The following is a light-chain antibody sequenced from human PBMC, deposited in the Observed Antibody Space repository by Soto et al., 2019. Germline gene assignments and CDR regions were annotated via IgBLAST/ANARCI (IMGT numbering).Light chain of an antibody. CDR3: QQYNTWPLT. V-gene: IGKV3-15*01. CDR2: GAA. Sequence: ETVMTQAPATLSVSRGEGATLSCRATEKSNQNLAWYQHKPGQAPRLLIHGAAYRATGITDRFSGRGSGTEFTLAISRLQSEDFAVYFCQQYNTWPLTFGGGTKVEIK. CDR1: EKSNQN. J-gene: IGKJ4*01.